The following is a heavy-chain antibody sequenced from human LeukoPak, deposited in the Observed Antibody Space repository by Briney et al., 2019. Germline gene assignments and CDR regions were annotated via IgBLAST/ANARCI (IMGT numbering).Heavy chain of an antibody. V-gene: IGHV5-51*01. J-gene: IGHJ5*02. CDR2: IYPGDSDA. D-gene: IGHD3-3*01. Sequence: GESLKISCKGSGYSFTSYWIGWVRQMPGKGLECMGIIYPGDSDARYSPSFQGQATISADTSISTAYLQWSSLKASATAMYYCARRITIFGVAQNWFDPWGQGTLVTVSS. CDR1: GYSFTSYW. CDR3: ARRITIFGVAQNWFDP.